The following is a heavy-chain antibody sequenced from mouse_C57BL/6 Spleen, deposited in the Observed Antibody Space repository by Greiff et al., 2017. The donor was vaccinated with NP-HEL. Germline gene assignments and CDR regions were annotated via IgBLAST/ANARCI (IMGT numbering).Heavy chain of an antibody. Sequence: VQLQQSGAELVKPGASVKISCKASGYAFSSYWMNWVKQRPGKGLEWIGQIYPGDGDTNYNGKFKGKATLTADKPSSTAYMQLSSLTSEDSAVYFCAREATVAYFDYWGQGTTLTVSS. D-gene: IGHD1-1*01. CDR1: GYAFSSYW. CDR3: AREATVAYFDY. CDR2: IYPGDGDT. J-gene: IGHJ2*01. V-gene: IGHV1-80*01.